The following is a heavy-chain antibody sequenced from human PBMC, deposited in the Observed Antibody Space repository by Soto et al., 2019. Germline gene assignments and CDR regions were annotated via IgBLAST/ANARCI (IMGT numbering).Heavy chain of an antibody. J-gene: IGHJ6*03. V-gene: IGHV1-8*01. D-gene: IGHD3-3*01. Sequence: ASVKVSCKASGYTFTSYDINWVRQATGQGLEWMGWMNPNSGNTGYAQKFQGRVTMTRNTSISTAYMELSSLRSEDTAVYYCGGGGFLEGSNYYYYYRDVWGKGTTVTVSS. CDR1: GYTFTSYD. CDR3: GGGGFLEGSNYYYYYRDV. CDR2: MNPNSGNT.